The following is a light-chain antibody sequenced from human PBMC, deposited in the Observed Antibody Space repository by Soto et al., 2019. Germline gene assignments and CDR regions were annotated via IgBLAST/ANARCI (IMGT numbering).Light chain of an antibody. CDR2: AAS. V-gene: IGKV1-39*01. CDR1: QSISNH. J-gene: IGKJ5*01. Sequence: DIQMTQSPSSLSASVGDRVTITCRASQSISNHLNWYQQKPGRAPKFLIYAASNLQSGVPSRFSGSGSGTDFTLTVNRLQPEDFATYYCQQSYTSPITFGQGTRLEIK. CDR3: QQSYTSPIT.